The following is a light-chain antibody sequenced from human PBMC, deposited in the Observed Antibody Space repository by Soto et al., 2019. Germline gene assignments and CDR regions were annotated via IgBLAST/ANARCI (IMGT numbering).Light chain of an antibody. CDR1: SSNIGAAYD. Sequence: QAVVTQPLSVSGAPGQKVTISCTRSSSNIGAAYDVHWYQHLPGTAPKLLIYGNNNRPSGVPDRFSGSKSGTSASLAITGLQAEDEADYYCQSYDSSLSGWVFGGGTKLTVL. CDR2: GNN. V-gene: IGLV1-40*01. CDR3: QSYDSSLSGWV. J-gene: IGLJ3*02.